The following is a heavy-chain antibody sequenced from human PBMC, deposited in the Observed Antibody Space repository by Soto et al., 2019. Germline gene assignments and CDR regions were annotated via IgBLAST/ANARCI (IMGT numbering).Heavy chain of an antibody. V-gene: IGHV5-51*01. CDR1: GYSFTTYS. J-gene: IGHJ4*02. D-gene: IGHD5-18*01. CDR3: ARRVYGYSYAD. Sequence: PGEPMKISRQASGYSFTTYSVGWVRQMPGKGLEWMGIIYPGDSDTRYSPSFQGQVTISADKSISTAYLQWSSLKASDTAIYYCARRVYGYSYADWGQGTLVTVSS. CDR2: IYPGDSDT.